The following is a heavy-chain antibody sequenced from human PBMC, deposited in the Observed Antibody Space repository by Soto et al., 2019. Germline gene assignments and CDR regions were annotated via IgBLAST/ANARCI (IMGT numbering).Heavy chain of an antibody. CDR3: ARHRYCSGGSCYYY. D-gene: IGHD2-15*01. Sequence: SETLSLTCTVSGGSIISSSYYRGWIRQPPEKGQERNGSIYYSGSTYYNTSLKSRVTISVDTSKNKFSLKLSSVTAVDSVVYYCARHRYCSGGSCYYYWGQGTLVTVSS. V-gene: IGHV4-39*01. CDR1: GGSIISSSYY. J-gene: IGHJ4*02. CDR2: IYYSGST.